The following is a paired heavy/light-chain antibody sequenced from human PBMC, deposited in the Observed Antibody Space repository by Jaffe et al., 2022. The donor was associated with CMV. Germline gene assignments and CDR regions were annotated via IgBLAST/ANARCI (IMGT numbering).Light chain of an antibody. CDR3: QFGYT. CDR2: KAS. Sequence: DIQMTQSPSTLSASVGDRVTITCRASQSISSWLAWYQQKPGKAPKLLIYKASSLESGVPSRFSGSGSGTEFTLTISSLQPDDFATYYCQFGYTFGQGTKLEIK. V-gene: IGKV1-5*03. CDR1: QSISSW. J-gene: IGKJ2*01.
Heavy chain of an antibody. V-gene: IGHV4-34*01. CDR3: ARGPHPILVATLGNWFDP. D-gene: IGHD5-12*01. CDR1: GGSFSGYY. Sequence: QVQLQQWGAGLLKPSETLSLTCAVYGGSFSGYYWSWIRQPPGKGLEWIGEINHSGSTNYNPSLKSRVTISVDTSKNQFSLKLSSVTAADTAVYYCARGPHPILVATLGNWFDPWGQGTLVTVSS. J-gene: IGHJ5*02. CDR2: INHSGST.